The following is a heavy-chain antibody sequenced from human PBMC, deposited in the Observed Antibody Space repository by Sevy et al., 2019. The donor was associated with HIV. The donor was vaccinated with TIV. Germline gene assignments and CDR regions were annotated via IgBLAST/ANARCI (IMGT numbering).Heavy chain of an antibody. Sequence: SETLSLTCTVSGGSITSLYWNWIRQPPGKGLEWIANIYYNGHINYNPSLKSRVTLPLDTPKTQFSLRLGSVTATDTAMYYCAGENAWGRGYSWGQGTLVTVSS. CDR3: AGENAWGRGYS. CDR2: IYYNGHI. J-gene: IGHJ4*02. D-gene: IGHD1-26*01. CDR1: GGSITSLY. V-gene: IGHV4-59*08.